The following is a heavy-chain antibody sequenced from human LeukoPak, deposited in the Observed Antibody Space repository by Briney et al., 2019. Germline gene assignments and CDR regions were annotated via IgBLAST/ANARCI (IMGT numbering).Heavy chain of an antibody. J-gene: IGHJ4*02. Sequence: GGALRLSCVDSGFSRRYWMHWVRQVPGTGLVWVSRINEDETYTSYADSVKGRFTISRDNAKNTLYLQMNSLRVDDTAVYYCANDLSGYYDYWGQGTLVTVSS. CDR3: ANDLSGYYDY. CDR2: INEDETYT. D-gene: IGHD3-22*01. V-gene: IGHV3-74*01. CDR1: GFSRRYW.